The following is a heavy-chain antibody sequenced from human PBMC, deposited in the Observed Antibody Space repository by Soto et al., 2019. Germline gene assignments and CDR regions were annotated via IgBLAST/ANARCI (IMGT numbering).Heavy chain of an antibody. Sequence: QVQLVESGGGVVQPRRSLRLSCVASGFTFSSYGMHWVRQAPGKGLEWVAIISYDGSNTYYADSVKGRFTISRDNSKNTLYLHMNSLRAEDTSVYYCAKEGGLSGSYYISSSYYFDYWGQGTLVTVSS. D-gene: IGHD1-26*01. J-gene: IGHJ4*02. CDR3: AKEGGLSGSYYISSSYYFDY. V-gene: IGHV3-30*18. CDR2: ISYDGSNT. CDR1: GFTFSSYG.